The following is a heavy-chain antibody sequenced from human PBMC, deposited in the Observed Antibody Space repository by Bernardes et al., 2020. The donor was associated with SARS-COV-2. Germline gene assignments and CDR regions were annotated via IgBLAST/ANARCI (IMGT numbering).Heavy chain of an antibody. CDR3: VFFSVRDY. D-gene: IGHD3-3*01. J-gene: IGHJ4*02. CDR1: GFTFSRYW. CDR2: IKQNGSEK. V-gene: IGHV3-7*03. Sequence: GGSLRLSCAASGFTFSRYWMSWVRQAPGKGLEWVANIKQNGSEKDYADSVKGRFTISRDNAKNSLYLQMNSLRADDTAVYYCVFFSVRDYWGQGTLVTVSS.